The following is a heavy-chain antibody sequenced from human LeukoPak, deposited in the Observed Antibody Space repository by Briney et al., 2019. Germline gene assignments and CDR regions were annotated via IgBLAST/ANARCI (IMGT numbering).Heavy chain of an antibody. CDR1: GFTFSSYG. J-gene: IGHJ6*02. D-gene: IGHD2-2*01. CDR3: ARVRKVVPAANLLVTYYYYGMDV. CDR2: IWYDGSNK. Sequence: GRSLRLSCAASGFTFSSYGMHWVRQAPGKGLEWVAVIWYDGSNKYYADSVKGRFTISRDNSKNTLYLQMNSLRAEDTAVYYCARVRKVVPAANLLVTYYYYGMDVWGQGTTVTVSS. V-gene: IGHV3-33*01.